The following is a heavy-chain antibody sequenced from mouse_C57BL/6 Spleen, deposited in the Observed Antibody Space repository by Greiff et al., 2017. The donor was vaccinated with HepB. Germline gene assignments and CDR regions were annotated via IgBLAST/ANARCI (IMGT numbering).Heavy chain of an antibody. V-gene: IGHV1-53*01. Sequence: QVQLQQPGTELVKPGASVKLSCKASGYTFTSYWMHWVKQRPGQGLEWIGTINPSNGGTNYNEKFKSKATLTVDKSSSTTYMHLSSLTSEDSAVYYCAITTPSATGAMDYWGQGTSVTVSS. CDR2: INPSNGGT. D-gene: IGHD1-1*01. CDR3: AITTPSATGAMDY. J-gene: IGHJ4*01. CDR1: GYTFTSYW.